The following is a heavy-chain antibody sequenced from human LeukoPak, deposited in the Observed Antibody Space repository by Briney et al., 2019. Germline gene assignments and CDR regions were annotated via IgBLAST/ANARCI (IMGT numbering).Heavy chain of an antibody. D-gene: IGHD3-10*01. V-gene: IGHV4-4*02. CDR3: ASGSGTYYYYYMDV. CDR2: IYHSGST. CDR1: GGSISSRNW. J-gene: IGHJ6*03. Sequence: PSETLSLTCAVSGGSISSRNWWSWVRPPPGEGLEWIGEIYHSGSTIYNPSLKSRVTISVDKSQNQFSLKLSSVTAADTAVYFCASGSGTYYYYYMDVWGKGTTVTVSS.